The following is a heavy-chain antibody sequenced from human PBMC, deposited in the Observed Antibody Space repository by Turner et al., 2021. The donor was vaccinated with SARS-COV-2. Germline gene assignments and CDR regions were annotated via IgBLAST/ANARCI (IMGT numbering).Heavy chain of an antibody. CDR1: GFSVSSYA. J-gene: IGHJ4*02. Sequence: EVQQLEAGGGWIQPGGSLRHSVAASGFSVSSYAMSWVRQAPGKGLEWVSAFSGRSISTFYADSVRDRFTISRDDVKNMLLLEMNRLRVEDTALYYCAKDCKRDQRVPECYDSWGQGTLVTVSS. CDR2: FSGRSIST. CDR3: AKDCKRDQRVPECYDS. D-gene: IGHD6-6*01. V-gene: IGHV3-23*01.